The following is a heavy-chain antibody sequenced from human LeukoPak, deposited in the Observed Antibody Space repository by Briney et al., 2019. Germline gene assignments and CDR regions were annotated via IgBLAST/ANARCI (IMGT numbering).Heavy chain of an antibody. D-gene: IGHD6-25*01. CDR2: TSKDGSDT. CDR1: GFTFSDYW. J-gene: IGHJ4*02. V-gene: IGHV3-74*01. Sequence: PGGSLRLSCAASGFTFSDYWMHWVRQGPGKGPEWLSRTSKDGSDTFYADAAKGRFTASRDNAKNTVYLQVTNVRPDDTDVYYCARGGYSGSYYRFSWGQGTVVTVAS. CDR3: ARGGYSGSYYRFS.